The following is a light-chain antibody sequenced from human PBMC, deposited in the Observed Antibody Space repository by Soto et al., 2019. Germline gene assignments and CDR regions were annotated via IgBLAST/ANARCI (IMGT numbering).Light chain of an antibody. J-gene: IGLJ3*02. Sequence: QSALTQPASVSGSPGQSITISCTGTSSDVGGYNYVSWYQQHPGKVPKLLIYEVRNRPSGVSNRFSGSKSGNTASLTISGLQSEDETDYYCSSYTSNSSSWVFGGGSKVTV. CDR1: SSDVGGYNY. V-gene: IGLV2-14*01. CDR2: EVR. CDR3: SSYTSNSSSWV.